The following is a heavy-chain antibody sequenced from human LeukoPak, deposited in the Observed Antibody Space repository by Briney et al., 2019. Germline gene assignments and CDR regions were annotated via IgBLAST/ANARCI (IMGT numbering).Heavy chain of an antibody. CDR2: ISAYNGNT. CDR1: GYTFTSYG. Sequence: ASVKVSCKTSGYTFTSYGISWVRQAPGQGLEWMGWISAYNGNTNYAQKLQGRVTMTTDTSTSTAYMELRSLRSDDTAVYYCARAPDYGDYKGNDWFDPWGQGTLVTVSS. D-gene: IGHD4-17*01. J-gene: IGHJ5*02. CDR3: ARAPDYGDYKGNDWFDP. V-gene: IGHV1-18*01.